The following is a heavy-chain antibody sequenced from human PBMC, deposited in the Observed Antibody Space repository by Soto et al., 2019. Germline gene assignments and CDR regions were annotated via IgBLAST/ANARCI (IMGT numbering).Heavy chain of an antibody. Sequence: SETLSLTCTVSGGSISSHYWSWIRQPPGMGLEYIGYIYNSGSTNYNPSLKSRVTISVDTSKNQFSLKLSSVTAADTAVYFCARGGGSPDYWGQGTLVTVSS. V-gene: IGHV4-59*11. J-gene: IGHJ4*02. CDR2: IYNSGST. D-gene: IGHD2-15*01. CDR1: GGSISSHY. CDR3: ARGGGSPDY.